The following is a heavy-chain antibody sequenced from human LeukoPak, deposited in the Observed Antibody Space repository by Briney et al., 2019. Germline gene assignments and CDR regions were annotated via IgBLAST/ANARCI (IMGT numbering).Heavy chain of an antibody. CDR3: ARVVTIFGVVIPSDYYYYMDV. J-gene: IGHJ6*03. V-gene: IGHV4-34*01. D-gene: IGHD3-3*01. CDR2: INHSGST. Sequence: SETLSLTCAVYGGSFSGYYWSWIRQPPGKGLEWIEEINHSGSTNYNPSLKSRVTISVDTSKNQFSLKLSSVTAADTAVYYCARVVTIFGVVIPSDYYYYMDVWGKGTTVTVSS. CDR1: GGSFSGYY.